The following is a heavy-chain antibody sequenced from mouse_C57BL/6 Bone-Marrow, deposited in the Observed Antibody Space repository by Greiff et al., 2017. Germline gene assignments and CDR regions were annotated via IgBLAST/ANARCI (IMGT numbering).Heavy chain of an antibody. Sequence: DVKLVESGPGLVKPSQSLSLTCSVTGYSITSGYYWNWIRQFPGNKLEWMGYLSYDGSNNYNPSLKNRISITPDTSKNPSFLKLNSVTAEDTATYYCATDGYYSFAYWGQGTLVTVSA. D-gene: IGHD2-3*01. V-gene: IGHV3-6*01. CDR2: LSYDGSN. CDR3: ATDGYYSFAY. J-gene: IGHJ3*01. CDR1: GYSITSGYY.